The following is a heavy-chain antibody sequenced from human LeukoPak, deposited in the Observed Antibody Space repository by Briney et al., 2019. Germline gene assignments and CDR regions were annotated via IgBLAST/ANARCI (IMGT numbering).Heavy chain of an antibody. Sequence: ASVKVSCKASGYTFTSYAMHWVRQAPGQRLEWMGWINAGNGNTKYSQEFQGRVTITRDTSASTAYMELSSLRSEDMAVYYCARGPNYDFWSGYFDYWGQGTLVTVSS. CDR2: INAGNGNT. V-gene: IGHV1-3*03. J-gene: IGHJ4*02. CDR3: ARGPNYDFWSGYFDY. D-gene: IGHD3-3*01. CDR1: GYTFTSYA.